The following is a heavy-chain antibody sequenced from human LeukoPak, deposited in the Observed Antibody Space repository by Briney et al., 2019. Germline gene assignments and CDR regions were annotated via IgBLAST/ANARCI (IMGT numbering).Heavy chain of an antibody. D-gene: IGHD1-26*01. CDR2: ISSSSSYI. CDR1: GFTFSSYS. V-gene: IGHV3-21*01. CDR3: ATDSGDDAFDI. Sequence: PGGSLRLSCAASGFTFSSYSMNWVRQAPGKGLEWVSSISSSSSYIYYADSVKGRFTISRDNAKNPLYLQMNSLRAEDTAVYYCATDSGDDAFDIWGQGTMVTVSS. J-gene: IGHJ3*02.